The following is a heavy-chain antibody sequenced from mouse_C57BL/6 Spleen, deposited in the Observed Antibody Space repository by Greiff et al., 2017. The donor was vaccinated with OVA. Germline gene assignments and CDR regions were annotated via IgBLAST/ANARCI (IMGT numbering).Heavy chain of an antibody. CDR2: IWTGGGT. J-gene: IGHJ4*01. Sequence: VHLVESGPGLVAPSQSLSITCTVSGFSLTSYAISWVRQPPGKGLEWLGVIWTGGGTNYNSALKSRLSISKDNSKSQVFLKMNSLQTDDTARYYWARRGDSSGFAMDYWGQGTSVTVAS. V-gene: IGHV2-9-1*01. CDR3: ARRGDSSGFAMDY. CDR1: GFSLTSYA. D-gene: IGHD3-2*02.